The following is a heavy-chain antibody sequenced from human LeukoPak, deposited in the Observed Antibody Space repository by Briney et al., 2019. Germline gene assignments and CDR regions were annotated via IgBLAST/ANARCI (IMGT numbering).Heavy chain of an antibody. D-gene: IGHD4-11*01. Sequence: ESLSLTCTVSGGSISSSSYYWGWIRQPPGKGLEWIGTIYYSGSTYYNPSLKSRVTISVDTSKNQSSLKLSSVTAADTAVYYCARQKSTVTTTHFDYWGQGTLVTVSS. CDR2: IYYSGST. CDR1: GGSISSSSYY. V-gene: IGHV4-39*01. J-gene: IGHJ4*02. CDR3: ARQKSTVTTTHFDY.